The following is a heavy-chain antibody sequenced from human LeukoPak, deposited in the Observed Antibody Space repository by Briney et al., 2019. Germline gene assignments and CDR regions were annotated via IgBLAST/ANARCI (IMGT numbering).Heavy chain of an antibody. CDR2: ISSSSSYI. Sequence: KPGGSLRLSCAASGFTFSSYSMNWVRQAPGKGLEWVSSISSSSSYIYYADSVKGRFTISRDNAKNSLYLQMNSLRAEDTAVYYCARNLGYCSSTSCRHFDYWGQGTLVTVSS. D-gene: IGHD2-2*01. V-gene: IGHV3-21*01. CDR1: GFTFSSYS. CDR3: ARNLGYCSSTSCRHFDY. J-gene: IGHJ4*02.